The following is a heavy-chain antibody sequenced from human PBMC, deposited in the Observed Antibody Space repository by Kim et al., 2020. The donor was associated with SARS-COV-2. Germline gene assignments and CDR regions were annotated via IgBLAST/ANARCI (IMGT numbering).Heavy chain of an antibody. CDR1: GGSISSGGYY. CDR3: ARDQRTYYYYYGMDV. J-gene: IGHJ6*02. V-gene: IGHV4-31*03. Sequence: SETLSLTCTVSGGSISSGGYYWSWIRQHPGKGLEWIGYIYYSGSTYYNPSLKSRVTISVDTSKNQFSLKLSSVTAADTAVYYCARDQRTYYYYYGMDVWGQGTTVTVSS. CDR2: IYYSGST.